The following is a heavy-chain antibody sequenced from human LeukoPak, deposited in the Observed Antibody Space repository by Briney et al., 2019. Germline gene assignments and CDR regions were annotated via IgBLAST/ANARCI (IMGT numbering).Heavy chain of an antibody. Sequence: SQTLSLTCAISGDSDSNNIATWNWVRQSPSRGLEWLRRTYYRSRWGNDYAISVKGRITINPDTSRNQFSLQLNSVTPEDTAVYYCVRDSDDYYWALDFWGQGTPVTVSS. CDR3: VRDSDDYYWALDF. D-gene: IGHD3-10*01. J-gene: IGHJ4*02. CDR2: TYYRSRWGN. V-gene: IGHV6-1*01. CDR1: GDSDSNNIAT.